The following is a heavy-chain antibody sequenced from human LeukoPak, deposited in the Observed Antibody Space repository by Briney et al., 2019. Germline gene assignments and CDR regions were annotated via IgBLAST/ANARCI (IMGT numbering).Heavy chain of an antibody. Sequence: SETLSLTCTVSGGSISSYYLSWIRQPPGKGLEWIGYIYYSGSTNYNPSLKSRVTISVDTSKNQFSLKLSSVTAADTAVYYCARGGLVSTTVDWFDPWGQGTLVTVSS. CDR2: IYYSGST. D-gene: IGHD4-11*01. CDR3: ARGGLVSTTVDWFDP. CDR1: GGSISSYY. V-gene: IGHV4-59*01. J-gene: IGHJ5*02.